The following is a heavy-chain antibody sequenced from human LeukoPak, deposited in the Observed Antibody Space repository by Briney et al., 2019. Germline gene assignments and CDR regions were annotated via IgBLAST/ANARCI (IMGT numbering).Heavy chain of an antibody. J-gene: IGHJ6*02. CDR2: INHSGST. Sequence: SETLSLTCAVYGGSFSGYYWSWLRQPPGKGLEWIGEINHSGSTNYNPSLKSRVTISVDTSKNQFSLKLNSVTAADTAVYYCAREDPQTKVPEGMDVWGQGTTVTVSS. CDR3: AREDPQTKVPEGMDV. D-gene: IGHD4/OR15-4a*01. V-gene: IGHV4-34*01. CDR1: GGSFSGYY.